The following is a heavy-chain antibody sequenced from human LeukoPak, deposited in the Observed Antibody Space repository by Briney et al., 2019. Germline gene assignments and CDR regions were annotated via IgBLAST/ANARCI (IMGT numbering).Heavy chain of an antibody. CDR2: IYHSGTT. CDR3: ARSFHSSSWYFDY. J-gene: IGHJ4*02. V-gene: IGHV4-30-2*01. D-gene: IGHD6-13*01. CDR1: GGSISSGSYS. Sequence: PSETLSLTCAVSGGSISSGSYSWNWIRQPPGKGLEWIGHIYHSGTTSYNPSLNSRVTISVDTSKNQFSLKLSSVTAADTAVYYCARSFHSSSWYFDYWGQGTLVTVSS.